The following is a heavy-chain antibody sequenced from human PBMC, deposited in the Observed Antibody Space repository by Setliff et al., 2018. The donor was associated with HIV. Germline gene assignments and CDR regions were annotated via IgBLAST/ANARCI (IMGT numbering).Heavy chain of an antibody. Sequence: ASVKVSCKASGYTFTSYGISWVRQAPGQGLEWMGWISAYNGNTNYAQNFQGRVTMTTDTSTSTVYMELRSLRSEDTAVYYCATEGAGGSYQRASALDVWGQGTMVTVSS. CDR3: ATEGAGGSYQRASALDV. CDR1: GYTFTSYG. D-gene: IGHD1-26*01. V-gene: IGHV1-18*01. CDR2: ISAYNGNT. J-gene: IGHJ3*01.